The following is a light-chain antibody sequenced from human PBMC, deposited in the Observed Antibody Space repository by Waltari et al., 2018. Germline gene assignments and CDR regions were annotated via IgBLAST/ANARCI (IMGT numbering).Light chain of an antibody. CDR2: RVS. CDR3: VQSLELPYT. V-gene: IGKV3-11*01. CDR1: QSVSTY. J-gene: IGKJ2*01. Sequence: EIVLTQSPATLSLSPGERATLSCRASQSVSTYLTWYLQKPGQTPQLLIYRVSNRFSGVPDRFSGSGSGTDFTLRISRMEAEDVGVYYCVQSLELPYTFGQGTKLEI.